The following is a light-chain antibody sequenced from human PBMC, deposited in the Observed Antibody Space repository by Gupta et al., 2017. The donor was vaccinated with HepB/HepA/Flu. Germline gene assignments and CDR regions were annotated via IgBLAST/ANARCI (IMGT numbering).Light chain of an antibody. CDR3: LQTNSTHT. Sequence: DVQMTQAPSSLSCSVGDRVTITGRASQSISSYLNLYQQIPGQAPKLLIYAASRLQSGVPSRFRGSGSGTDFTLTISSRQPEDFANYYCLQTNSTHTFGPGTKLEIK. CDR2: AAS. V-gene: IGKV1-39*01. J-gene: IGKJ2*01. CDR1: QSISSY.